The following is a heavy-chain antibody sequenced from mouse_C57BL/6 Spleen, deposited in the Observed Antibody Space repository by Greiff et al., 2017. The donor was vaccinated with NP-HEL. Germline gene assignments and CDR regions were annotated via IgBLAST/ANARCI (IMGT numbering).Heavy chain of an antibody. CDR1: GYAFSSSW. V-gene: IGHV1-82*01. D-gene: IGHD1-1*01. Sequence: QLKQSGPELVKPGASVKISCKASGYAFSSSWMNWVKQRPGKGLEWIGRIYPGDGDTNYNGKFKGKATLTADKSSSTAYMQLSSLTSEDSAVYFCARERSFYYGSSDFDYWGQGTTLTVSS. CDR2: IYPGDGDT. J-gene: IGHJ2*01. CDR3: ARERSFYYGSSDFDY.